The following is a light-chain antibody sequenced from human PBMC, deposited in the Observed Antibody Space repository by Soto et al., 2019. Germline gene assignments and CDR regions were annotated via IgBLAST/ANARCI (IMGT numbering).Light chain of an antibody. CDR3: QQHSNWPT. J-gene: IGKJ1*01. CDR2: GAS. Sequence: EIVLTQSPATLSLSPGERGTLSCRASQSVSRSLAWYQQKPGQAPRLLIYGASNRATGIPARFSGSGSGTDFALTISSLEPEDFAVYYCQQHSNWPTFGQGTKVEIK. V-gene: IGKV3-11*01. CDR1: QSVSRS.